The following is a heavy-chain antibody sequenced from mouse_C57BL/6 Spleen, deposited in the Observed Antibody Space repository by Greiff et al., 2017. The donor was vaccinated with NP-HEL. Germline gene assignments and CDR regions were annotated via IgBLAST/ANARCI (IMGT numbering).Heavy chain of an antibody. CDR1: GYTFTSYW. CDR3: ALPSRSYYYGSSAYWYFDV. V-gene: IGHV1-69*01. CDR2: IDPSDSYT. J-gene: IGHJ1*03. D-gene: IGHD1-1*01. Sequence: QVQLQQPGAELVMPGASVKLSCKASGYTFTSYWMHWVKQRPGQGLEWTGEIDPSDSYTNYNQKFKGKSTLTVDKSSSTAYMQLSSLTSEDSAVYYCALPSRSYYYGSSAYWYFDVWGTGTTVTVSS.